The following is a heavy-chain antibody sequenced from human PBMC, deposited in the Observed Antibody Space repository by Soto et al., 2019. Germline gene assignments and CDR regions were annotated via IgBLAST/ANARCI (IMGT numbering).Heavy chain of an antibody. Sequence: ASVKVSCKASGYTFTGYYMHWVRQAPGQGLEWMGWINPNSGGTNYAQKFQGRVTMTRNTSISTAYMELSRLRSDDTAVYYCARGVLMVYARLTRPTPFDPWGQGTLVTVSS. CDR1: GYTFTGYY. J-gene: IGHJ5*02. V-gene: IGHV1-2*02. D-gene: IGHD2-8*01. CDR2: INPNSGGT. CDR3: ARGVLMVYARLTRPTPFDP.